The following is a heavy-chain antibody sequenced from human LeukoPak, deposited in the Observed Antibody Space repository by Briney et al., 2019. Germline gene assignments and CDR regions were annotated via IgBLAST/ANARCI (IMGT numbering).Heavy chain of an antibody. CDR1: GFTFSSYA. Sequence: GGSLRLSCAASGFTFSSYAMTWVRQAPGKGLEWVSGISGSGGSTYYAGSVKGRFTISRDNAKNSLYLQMNSLRAEDTAVYYCARTNIGYSYAPYWGQGTLVTVSS. V-gene: IGHV3-23*01. CDR3: ARTNIGYSYAPY. J-gene: IGHJ4*02. D-gene: IGHD5-18*01. CDR2: ISGSGGST.